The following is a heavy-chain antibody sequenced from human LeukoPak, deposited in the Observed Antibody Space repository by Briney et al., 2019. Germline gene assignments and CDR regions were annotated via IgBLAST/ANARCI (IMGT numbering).Heavy chain of an antibody. J-gene: IGHJ4*02. Sequence: SETLSLSCTVSVDSISIGGHCWGSVRQTPGKRLEWIGNIYFSGDTSYNPSFKSRLTMSVDTSKNQLFLNLDSVTAADTAVYYCARDSGFWFYWGQGNLVTVSS. D-gene: IGHD3-22*01. CDR3: ARDSGFWFY. CDR2: IYFSGDT. V-gene: IGHV4-39*07. CDR1: VDSISIGGHC.